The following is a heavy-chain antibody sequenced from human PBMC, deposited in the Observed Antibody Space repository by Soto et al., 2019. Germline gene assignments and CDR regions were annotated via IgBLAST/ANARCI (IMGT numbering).Heavy chain of an antibody. J-gene: IGHJ4*02. V-gene: IGHV3-30-3*01. CDR1: GFSFSTYA. CDR2: ISYDGSNK. CDR3: ARVPSSSGRAHFDY. D-gene: IGHD2-15*01. Sequence: GGSLRLSCAASGFSFSTYAVHWVRRAPGKGLEWVAVISYDGSNKYYADSVKGRFTISRDNSKNTLYLQMNSLRAEDTAVYYCARVPSSSGRAHFDYWGQGTLVTVSS.